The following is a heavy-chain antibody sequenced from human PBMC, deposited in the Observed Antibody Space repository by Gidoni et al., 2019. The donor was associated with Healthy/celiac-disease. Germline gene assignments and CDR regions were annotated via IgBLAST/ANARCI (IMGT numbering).Heavy chain of an antibody. CDR1: GFTFTSSA. CDR3: AAERIWSGMGSYYYYYYGMDV. Sequence: QMQLVQSGPEVKKPGTSVKVSCKASGFTFTSSAVQWVRQARGQRLEWIGWIVVGSGNTNYAQKFQERVTITRDMSTSTAYMELSSLRSEDTAVYYCAAERIWSGMGSYYYYYYGMDVWGQGTTVTVSS. V-gene: IGHV1-58*01. CDR2: IVVGSGNT. D-gene: IGHD3-3*01. J-gene: IGHJ6*02.